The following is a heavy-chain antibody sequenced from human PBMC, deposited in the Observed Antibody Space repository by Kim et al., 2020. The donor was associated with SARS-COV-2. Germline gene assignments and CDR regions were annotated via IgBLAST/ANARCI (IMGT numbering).Heavy chain of an antibody. CDR2: MNPNSGNT. Sequence: ASVKVSCKASGYTFTSYDINWVRQATGQGLEWMGWMNPNSGNTGYAQKFQGRVTMTRNTSISTAYMELSSLRSEDTAVYYCARGTHYYGSGDFDYWGKGTLVTVSS. J-gene: IGHJ4*02. V-gene: IGHV1-8*02. CDR1: GYTFTSYD. D-gene: IGHD3-10*01. CDR3: ARGTHYYGSGDFDY.